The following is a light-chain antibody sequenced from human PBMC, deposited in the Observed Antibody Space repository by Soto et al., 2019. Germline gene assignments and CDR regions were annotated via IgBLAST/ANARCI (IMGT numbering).Light chain of an antibody. J-gene: IGLJ3*02. Sequence: NFMLTQPHSVSESPGKTVTISCTRSSGSIASYYVQWYQQRPGSAPTTVIYEDNQRPSGVPDRFSGSIDSSSNSASLTISGLKTEDEADYYCQSYDSSNWVFGGGTKVTVL. CDR1: SGSIASYY. CDR2: EDN. CDR3: QSYDSSNWV. V-gene: IGLV6-57*03.